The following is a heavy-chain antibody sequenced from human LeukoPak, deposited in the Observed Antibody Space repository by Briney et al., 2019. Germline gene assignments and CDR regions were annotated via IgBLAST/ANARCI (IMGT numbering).Heavy chain of an antibody. CDR1: TDSMYGYY. CDR3: ARAGYSNYGYTYYFYYMDV. J-gene: IGHJ6*03. D-gene: IGHD4-11*01. CDR2: IHSKGTT. Sequence: SETLSLTCTVSTDSMYGYYWSWIRQPAGKGLEWIGRIHSKGTTNYNPSLKSRVTMSLDMPKNVFSLNLGSVTAADTAVYYCARAGYSNYGYTYYFYYMDVWGKGTTVTVSS. V-gene: IGHV4-4*07.